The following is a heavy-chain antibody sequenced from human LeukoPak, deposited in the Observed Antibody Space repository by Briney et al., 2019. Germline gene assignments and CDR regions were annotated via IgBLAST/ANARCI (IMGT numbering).Heavy chain of an antibody. D-gene: IGHD6-19*01. V-gene: IGHV4-34*01. CDR3: ARHWYSSGWLDY. CDR2: INHSGST. CDR1: GGSIGSYY. J-gene: IGHJ4*02. Sequence: SETLSLTCTVSGGSIGSYYWSCIRQPPGKGLEWIGEINHSGSTNYNPSLKSRVTISVDTSKNQFSLKLSSVTAADTAVYYCARHWYSSGWLDYWGQGTLVTVSS.